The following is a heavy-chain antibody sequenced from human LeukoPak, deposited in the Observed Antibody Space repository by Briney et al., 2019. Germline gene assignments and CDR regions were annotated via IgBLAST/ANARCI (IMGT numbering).Heavy chain of an antibody. CDR2: IYTSGST. CDR1: GVSISSYY. Sequence: PSETLSLTCTVSGVSISSYYWSWIRQPAGKGLEWIGRIYTSGSTNYNPSLKSRVTMSVDRSKNQFSLKLSSVTAADTAVYYCARRTYCGGDCYYNYFDYWGQGTLVTVSS. J-gene: IGHJ4*02. V-gene: IGHV4-4*07. CDR3: ARRTYCGGDCYYNYFDY. D-gene: IGHD2-21*01.